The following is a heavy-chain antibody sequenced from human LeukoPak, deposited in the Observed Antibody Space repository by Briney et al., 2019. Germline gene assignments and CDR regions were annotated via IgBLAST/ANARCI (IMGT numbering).Heavy chain of an antibody. J-gene: IGHJ5*02. Sequence: APVKVSCKVSGYTLTELSMHWVRQAPGKGLEWMGGFDPEDGETIYAQKFQGRVTLTADTYTDTAYMELSSLRSEDTAVYYCATDRWFDAWGQGTLVTVSS. CDR3: ATDRWFDA. CDR1: GYTLTELS. V-gene: IGHV1-24*01. CDR2: FDPEDGET.